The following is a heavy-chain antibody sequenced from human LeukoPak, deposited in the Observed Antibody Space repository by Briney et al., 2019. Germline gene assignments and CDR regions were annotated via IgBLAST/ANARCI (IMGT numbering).Heavy chain of an antibody. V-gene: IGHV3-23*01. CDR3: ARDGAVTNGRYFDY. CDR2: ISGSASST. Sequence: GGSLKLSCATSGFTFTNYAMSWVRQAPGKGLEWVSAISGSASSTYYADSVKGRFTISRDNSKNTLYLQMNSLRAEDTAVYYCARDGAVTNGRYFDYWGQGTLVTVSS. CDR1: GFTFTNYA. D-gene: IGHD4-17*01. J-gene: IGHJ4*02.